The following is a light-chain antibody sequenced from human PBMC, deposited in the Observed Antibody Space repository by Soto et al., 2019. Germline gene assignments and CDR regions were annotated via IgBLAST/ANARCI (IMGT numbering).Light chain of an antibody. CDR3: LLSNTGAPYV. V-gene: IGLV7-46*01. J-gene: IGLJ1*01. Sequence: QAVVTQEPSLTVSPGGTVTLTCGSSTGAVTSGHYPYWFQQKPGQAPRTLIYDTSNKHSWTPARFSGSLLGGKAALTLSGAQPEDEAEYYCLLSNTGAPYVFGNGTKLTVL. CDR1: TGAVTSGHY. CDR2: DTS.